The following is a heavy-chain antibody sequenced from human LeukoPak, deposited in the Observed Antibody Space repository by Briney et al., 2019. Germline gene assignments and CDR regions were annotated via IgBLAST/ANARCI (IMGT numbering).Heavy chain of an antibody. D-gene: IGHD5-18*01. J-gene: IGHJ4*02. V-gene: IGHV3-21*01. CDR2: ISSSSSYI. Sequence: GGSLRLSCAASGFTFSSYSMNWVRQAPGKGLEWVSSISSSSSYIYCADSVKGRFTISRDNAKNSLYLQMNSLRAEDTAVCYCARFSDTAMVIDYWGQGTLVTVSS. CDR3: ARFSDTAMVIDY. CDR1: GFTFSSYS.